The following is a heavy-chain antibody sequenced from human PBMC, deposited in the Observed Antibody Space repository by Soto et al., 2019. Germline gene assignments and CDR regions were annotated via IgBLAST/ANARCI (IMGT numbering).Heavy chain of an antibody. CDR1: GGSVSSGAYY. J-gene: IGHJ3*02. Sequence: QVQLQESDAGLVKASQTLSLTCTVSGGSVSSGAYYWTWIRQRPGKGLEWIGYIYYSGSTYYSPSLNSRLSISLDTSKNQFSLRLSSVTAADTAMYYCARARLRAVYAFDIWGQGTMVTVSS. V-gene: IGHV4-31*03. CDR3: ARARLRAVYAFDI. CDR2: IYYSGST. D-gene: IGHD5-12*01.